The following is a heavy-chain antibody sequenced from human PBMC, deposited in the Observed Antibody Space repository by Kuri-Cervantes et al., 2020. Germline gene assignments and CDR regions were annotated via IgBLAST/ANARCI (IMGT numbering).Heavy chain of an antibody. CDR3: ARAPYNWNYAYGMDV. D-gene: IGHD1-7*01. CDR2: ISWNSGSI. J-gene: IGHJ6*02. V-gene: IGHV3-9*01. CDR1: GFTFDDYA. Sequence: GGSLRLSCAASGFTFDDYAMHWVRQAPGKGLEWVSGISWNSGSIGYADSVKGRFTISRDNAKNSLYLRMNSLRAEDTAVYYCARAPYNWNYAYGMDVWGQGTTVTVSS.